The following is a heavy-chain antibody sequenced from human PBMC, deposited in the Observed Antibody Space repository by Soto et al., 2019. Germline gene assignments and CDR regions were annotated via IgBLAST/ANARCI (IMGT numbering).Heavy chain of an antibody. V-gene: IGHV1-18*01. CDR2: ISAYNGNT. D-gene: IGHD2-15*01. CDR1: GFTFTSYG. CDR3: ARDGCSGGSCYSDWFDP. J-gene: IGHJ5*02. Sequence: ASVKGSCQASGFTFTSYGISLVRQAPGQRLEWMGWISAYNGNTNYAQKLQGRVTMTTDTSTSTAYMELRSLRSDDTAVYYCARDGCSGGSCYSDWFDPWGQGTLVTVSS.